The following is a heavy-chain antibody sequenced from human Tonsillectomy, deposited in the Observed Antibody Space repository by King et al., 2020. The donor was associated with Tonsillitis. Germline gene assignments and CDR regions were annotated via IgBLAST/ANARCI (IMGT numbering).Heavy chain of an antibody. J-gene: IGHJ4*02. CDR2: ISAYNGNA. V-gene: IGHV1-18*01. CDR1: GYTFTSYG. D-gene: IGHD3-16*01. CDR3: ARDDGLGGLPLDS. Sequence: QLVQSGAEVKKPGASVKVSCKASGYTFTSYGISWVRQAPGQGLEWMGWISAYNGNAKFAQKFQGRVTITTDTSTTTTYMELRGLRSDDTAVYYCARDDGLGGLPLDSWGQGTLLTVSS.